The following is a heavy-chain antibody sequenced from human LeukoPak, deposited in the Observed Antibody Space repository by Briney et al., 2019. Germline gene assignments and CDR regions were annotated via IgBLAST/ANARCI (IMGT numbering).Heavy chain of an antibody. Sequence: SVKVSCKASGGPFSSYAISWVRQAPGQGLEWMGGIIPIFGTANYAQKFQGRVTITADESTSTAYMELSSLRSEDTAVYYCASPEGGYSYGYVYWGQGTLVTVSS. V-gene: IGHV1-69*13. CDR3: ASPEGGYSYGYVY. D-gene: IGHD5-18*01. CDR1: GGPFSSYA. CDR2: IIPIFGTA. J-gene: IGHJ4*02.